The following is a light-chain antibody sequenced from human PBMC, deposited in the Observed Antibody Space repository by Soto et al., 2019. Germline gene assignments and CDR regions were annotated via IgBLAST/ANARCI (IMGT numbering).Light chain of an antibody. CDR3: QQYNNWPPIT. Sequence: EIVMTQSPATLSVSPGERATLSCRASQSVSIKLSWYQQRPGQAPRLLIYDTSTTATGIPARFSGSGSGTEFTLTISSLPSEDFAVYYCQQYNNWPPITFGQGTRLEIK. CDR2: DTS. J-gene: IGKJ5*01. V-gene: IGKV3-15*01. CDR1: QSVSIK.